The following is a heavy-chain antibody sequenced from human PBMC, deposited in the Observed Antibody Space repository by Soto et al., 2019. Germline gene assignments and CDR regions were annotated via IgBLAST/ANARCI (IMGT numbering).Heavy chain of an antibody. CDR1: GFTFSSYA. V-gene: IGHV3-23*01. D-gene: IGHD2-21*02. J-gene: IGHJ6*02. Sequence: PGGSLRLSCAASGFTFSSYAMSWVRQAPGKGLEWVSTISGSGGNAYYADSVKGRFSISRDNSENTLFLHMGRLRAEDTAMYYCATKARVTNYLYYGMDVWGLGTTVTVSS. CDR3: ATKARVTNYLYYGMDV. CDR2: ISGSGGNA.